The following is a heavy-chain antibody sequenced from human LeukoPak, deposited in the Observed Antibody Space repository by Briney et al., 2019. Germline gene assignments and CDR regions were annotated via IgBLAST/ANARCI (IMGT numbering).Heavy chain of an antibody. Sequence: ASVKVSCKASGYTFTSYGISWVRQATGQGLEWMGWMNPNSGNTGYAQKFQGRVTMTRNTSISTAYMELSSLRSEDTAVYYCARVRYCSSTSCPRTRGHLFDYWGQGTLVTVSS. CDR1: GYTFTSYG. J-gene: IGHJ4*02. CDR2: MNPNSGNT. CDR3: ARVRYCSSTSCPRTRGHLFDY. V-gene: IGHV1-8*02. D-gene: IGHD2-2*01.